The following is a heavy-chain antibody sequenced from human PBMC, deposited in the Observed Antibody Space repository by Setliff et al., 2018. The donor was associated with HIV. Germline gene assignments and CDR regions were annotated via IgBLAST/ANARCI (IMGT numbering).Heavy chain of an antibody. CDR2: IGTGGDT. Sequence: PGGSLRLSCEASGFTFSSYDFHWVRQAAGKGLEWVSAIGTGGDTYYVDSVKGRFTISRENARNSLHLQMNSLRAGDTAVYYCARELNGHTSSHYYFGLDVWGQGTTVTVSS. V-gene: IGHV3-13*01. D-gene: IGHD6-6*01. CDR3: ARELNGHTSSHYYFGLDV. CDR1: GFTFSSYD. J-gene: IGHJ6*02.